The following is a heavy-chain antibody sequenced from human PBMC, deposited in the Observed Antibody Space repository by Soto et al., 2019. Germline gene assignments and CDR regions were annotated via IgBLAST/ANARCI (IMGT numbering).Heavy chain of an antibody. Sequence: PSETLSLTCTVSGGSISSYYWSWIRQPPGKGLEWIGYIYYSGSTNYNPSLKSRVTISVDTSENQFSLKLSSVTAADTAVYYCARDQYCSSTSCYTVSGWFDPWGQGTLVTVS. CDR1: GGSISSYY. J-gene: IGHJ5*02. V-gene: IGHV4-59*01. D-gene: IGHD2-2*02. CDR3: ARDQYCSSTSCYTVSGWFDP. CDR2: IYYSGST.